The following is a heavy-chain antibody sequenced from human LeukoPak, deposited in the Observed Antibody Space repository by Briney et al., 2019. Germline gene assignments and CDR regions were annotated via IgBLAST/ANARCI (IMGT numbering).Heavy chain of an antibody. CDR1: GGSISSGGYY. V-gene: IGHV4-31*11. CDR3: ARDVGVQGLDY. J-gene: IGHJ4*02. CDR2: IYYSGST. Sequence: PSQTLSLTCAVSGGSISSGGYYWSWIRQHPGKGLEWIGYIYYSGSTYYNPSLKSRVTISVDTSKNQFSLKPSSVTAADTAVYYCARDVGVQGLDYWGQGTLVTVSS. D-gene: IGHD1-1*01.